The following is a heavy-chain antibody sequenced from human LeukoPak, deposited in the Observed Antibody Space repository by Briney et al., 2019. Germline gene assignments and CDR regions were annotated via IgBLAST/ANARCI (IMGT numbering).Heavy chain of an antibody. CDR1: GFTLSSYW. D-gene: IGHD6-19*01. CDR3: AKDLSRAVAADWFDP. Sequence: PGGSLRLSCAASGFTLSSYWMHWVRQAPGRGLVWVSRINSDGSSTTYADSVKGRFTISRDNSKNTLYLQMTNLRAADTAVYYCAKDLSRAVAADWFDPWDQGSLVTVSS. CDR2: INSDGSST. J-gene: IGHJ5*02. V-gene: IGHV3-74*01.